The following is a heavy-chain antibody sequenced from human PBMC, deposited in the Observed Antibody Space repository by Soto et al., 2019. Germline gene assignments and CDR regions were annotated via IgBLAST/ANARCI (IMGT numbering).Heavy chain of an antibody. CDR1: GGSISSGDYY. Sequence: SETLSLTCTVSGGSISSGDYYRSWIRQPPGKGLEWIGYIYYSGSTNYNPSLKSRVTISVDTSKNQFSLKLSSVTAADTAVYYCARAYRELWPPFDYYGMDVWGQGTTVTVSS. CDR3: ARAYRELWPPFDYYGMDV. CDR2: IYYSGST. V-gene: IGHV4-61*08. D-gene: IGHD5-18*01. J-gene: IGHJ6*02.